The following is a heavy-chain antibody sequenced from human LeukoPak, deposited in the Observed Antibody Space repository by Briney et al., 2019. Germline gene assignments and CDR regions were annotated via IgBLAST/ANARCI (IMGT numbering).Heavy chain of an antibody. CDR1: GFTFSSYS. D-gene: IGHD3-3*01. CDR2: ISSSSGTI. Sequence: PGGSLRLSCAASGFTFSSYSMNWVRQAPGKGLEWVSYISSSSGTIYYADSVKGRFTISRDNSKNALYLQMNSLRAEDTAVYYCAKFWSGYYRGGPFDYWGQGTLVTVSS. J-gene: IGHJ4*02. CDR3: AKFWSGYYRGGPFDY. V-gene: IGHV3-48*01.